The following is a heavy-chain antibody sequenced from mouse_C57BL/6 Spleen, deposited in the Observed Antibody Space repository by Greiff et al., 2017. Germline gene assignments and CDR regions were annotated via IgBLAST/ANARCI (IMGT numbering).Heavy chain of an antibody. CDR3: ARRGGIYGSFY. D-gene: IGHD1-1*01. CDR2: INPNNGGT. V-gene: IGHV1-22*01. J-gene: IGHJ2*01. Sequence: EVQLVESGPELVKPGASVKMSCKASGYTFTDYNMHWVKQSHGKSLEWIGYINPNNGGTSYNQKFKGKATLTVNKSSSTAYMELRSLPSEDSAVYYCARRGGIYGSFYWGQGTTLTVSS. CDR1: GYTFTDYN.